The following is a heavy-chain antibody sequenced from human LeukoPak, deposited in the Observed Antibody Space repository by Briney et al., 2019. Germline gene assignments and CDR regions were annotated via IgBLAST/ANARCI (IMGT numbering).Heavy chain of an antibody. V-gene: IGHV4-39*07. CDR3: ARVSGYGEFDY. J-gene: IGHJ4*02. D-gene: IGHD6-25*01. Sequence: SETLSLTCTVSGGSISSSSYYWGWIRQPPGKGLEWIGSIYYSGSTYYNPSLKSRVTISVDKSKNQFSLKLSSVTAADTAVYYCARVSGYGEFDYWGQGTLVTVSS. CDR1: GGSISSSSYY. CDR2: IYYSGST.